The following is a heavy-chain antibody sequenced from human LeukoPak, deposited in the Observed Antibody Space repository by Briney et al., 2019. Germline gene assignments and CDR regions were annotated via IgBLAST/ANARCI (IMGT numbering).Heavy chain of an antibody. J-gene: IGHJ6*02. V-gene: IGHV4-39*07. CDR1: GGSISSSSYY. Sequence: SSETLSLTCTVSGGSISSSSYYWGWIRQPPGKGLEWIGSIYYSGSTYYNPSLKSRVTISVDTSKNQFSLKLSSVTAADTAVYYCARDGIAAAGPFRAYYGMDVWGQGTTVTVSS. CDR3: ARDGIAAAGPFRAYYGMDV. CDR2: IYYSGST. D-gene: IGHD6-13*01.